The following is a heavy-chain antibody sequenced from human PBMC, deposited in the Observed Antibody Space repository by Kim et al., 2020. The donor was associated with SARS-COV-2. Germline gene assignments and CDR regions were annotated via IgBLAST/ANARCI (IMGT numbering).Heavy chain of an antibody. D-gene: IGHD2-15*01. CDR3: ARDQVVVVAATSFDY. CDR1: GFTFSSYW. J-gene: IGHJ4*02. Sequence: GGSLRLSCAASGFTFSSYWMSWVRQAPGKGLEWVANIKQDGSEKYYVDSVKGRFTISRDNAKNSLYLQMNSLRAEDTAVYYCARDQVVVVAATSFDYWGQGTLVTVSS. CDR2: IKQDGSEK. V-gene: IGHV3-7*01.